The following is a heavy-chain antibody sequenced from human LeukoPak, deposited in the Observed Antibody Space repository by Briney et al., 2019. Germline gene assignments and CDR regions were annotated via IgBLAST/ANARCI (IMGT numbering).Heavy chain of an antibody. Sequence: SVKVSCKASGGTFSSYAISWVRQAPGQGLELMGGIIPIFGTANYAQKFQGRDTITADESTSTAYMELSSLRSEDTAVYYNATPSYPIDDSSCYYALLGAFDIWGQGTMVTVSS. J-gene: IGHJ3*02. V-gene: IGHV1-69*01. CDR1: GGTFSSYA. CDR3: ATPSYPIDDSSCYYALLGAFDI. D-gene: IGHD3-22*01. CDR2: IIPIFGTA.